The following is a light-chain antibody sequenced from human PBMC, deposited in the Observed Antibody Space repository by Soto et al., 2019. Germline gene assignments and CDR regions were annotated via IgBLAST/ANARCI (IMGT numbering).Light chain of an antibody. V-gene: IGKV3-15*01. Sequence: EMVMTQSPATLSVSPGERATLSCRASQSVSSNLAWYQQKPGQAPRLLIYGASTRATGIPARFSGSGSWTEFTLTISSLQSEDFAVYYCQQYNNWPPRTFGQGTKVEIK. CDR3: QQYNNWPPRT. J-gene: IGKJ1*01. CDR2: GAS. CDR1: QSVSSN.